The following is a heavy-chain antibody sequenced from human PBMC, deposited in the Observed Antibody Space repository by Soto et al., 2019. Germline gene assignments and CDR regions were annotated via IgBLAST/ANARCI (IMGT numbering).Heavy chain of an antibody. J-gene: IGHJ5*02. D-gene: IGHD2-21*02. Sequence: PSETLSLTCTVSGGSISSSSYYWGWIRQPPGKGLEWIGSIYCSGSTYYNPSLKSRVTITVDTSKNQFSLKLSSVTAADTAVYYCARVGPRQCGGDGYFYCFDPWGQGTLVTVST. CDR1: GGSISSSSYY. V-gene: IGHV4-39*01. CDR3: ARVGPRQCGGDGYFYCFDP. CDR2: IYCSGST.